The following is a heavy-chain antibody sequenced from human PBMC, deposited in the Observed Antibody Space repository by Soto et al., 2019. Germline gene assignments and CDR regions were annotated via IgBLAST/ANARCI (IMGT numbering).Heavy chain of an antibody. CDR1: GLSINNGGVG. J-gene: IGHJ4*02. V-gene: IGHV2-5*01. CDR3: AKRRALSNNLFFDG. CDR2: LYWNDDK. Sequence: QITLKESGQTLVKPTQTLTLICSLSGLSINNGGVGVGWIRQPPGKAPEWLALLYWNDDKWYSPSLRYRLSVANDSSKNQVFLTMTHMDPMDTGTYYCAKRRALSNNLFFDGWGQGGLVTVSS. D-gene: IGHD4-4*01.